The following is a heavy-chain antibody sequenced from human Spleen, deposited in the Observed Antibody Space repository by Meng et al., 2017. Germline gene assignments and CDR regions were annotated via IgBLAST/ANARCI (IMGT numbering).Heavy chain of an antibody. V-gene: IGHV3-66*02. J-gene: IGHJ4*02. CDR1: GFSVSHNY. CDR2: IYSDGNT. CDR3: ARSPIDKYDLIALPLDY. D-gene: IGHD2-21*01. Sequence: GGSLRLSCAASGFSVSHNYMSWVRQAPGKGLEWVSVIYSDGNTYYADSVKGRFTISRDNSKNTVFLHINSLRPEDTAVYYCARSPIDKYDLIALPLDYWGQGTLVTVSS.